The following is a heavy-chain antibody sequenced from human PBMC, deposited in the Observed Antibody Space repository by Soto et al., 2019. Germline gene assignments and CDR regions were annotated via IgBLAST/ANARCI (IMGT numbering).Heavy chain of an antibody. D-gene: IGHD3-3*01. CDR1: GGSISSYY. J-gene: IGHJ4*02. Sequence: LSLTCTVSGGSISSYYWSWIRQPPGKGLEWIGYIYYSGSTNYNPSLKSRVTISVDTSKNQFSLKLSSVTAADTAVYFCARLYYDFWSGYYTGSYFDYWGQGTLVTVSS. CDR2: IYYSGST. V-gene: IGHV4-59*01. CDR3: ARLYYDFWSGYYTGSYFDY.